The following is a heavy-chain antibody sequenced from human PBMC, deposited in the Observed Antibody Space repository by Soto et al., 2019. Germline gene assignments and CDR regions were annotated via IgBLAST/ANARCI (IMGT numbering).Heavy chain of an antibody. V-gene: IGHV3-64*01. CDR1: GFTFTTYC. D-gene: IGHD2-2*02. J-gene: IGHJ6*02. Sequence: EVQLVESGGGLVQPGGSLTLSCVASGFTFTTYCMHWVRQAPGKGLEYLSAISNDAVHTYYANSVKDRFTISRDNSQYVLYLRMGTLRPQVMVVYYRARGQIPWYYHSYGKDVWGQWTTVTDFS. CDR2: ISNDAVHT. CDR3: ARGQIPWYYHSYGKDV.